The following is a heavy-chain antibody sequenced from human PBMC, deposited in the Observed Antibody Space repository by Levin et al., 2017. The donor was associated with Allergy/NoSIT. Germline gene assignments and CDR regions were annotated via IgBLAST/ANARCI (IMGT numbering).Heavy chain of an antibody. CDR3: ARVERVGGSSYYFDY. J-gene: IGHJ4*02. V-gene: IGHV4-59*01. CDR1: GGSISSYY. D-gene: IGHD1-26*01. CDR2: IYYSGST. Sequence: SETLSLTCTVSGGSISSYYWSWIRQPPGKGLEWIGYIYYSGSTNYNPSLKSRVTISVDTSKNQFSLKLSSVTAADTAVYYCARVERVGGSSYYFDYWGQGTLVTVSS.